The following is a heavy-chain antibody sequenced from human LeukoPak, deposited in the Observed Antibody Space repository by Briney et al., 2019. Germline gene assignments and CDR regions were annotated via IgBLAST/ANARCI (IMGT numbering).Heavy chain of an antibody. D-gene: IGHD5-24*01. CDR2: IYDSGSI. CDR1: GGSISNYY. CDR3: AREMATGGYYYYMDV. J-gene: IGHJ6*03. Sequence: SETLSLTCTVSGGSISNYYWSWIRQPPGKGLEWIGYIYDSGSINYNTSFESRVTISVDTSKNQFSLRLRYVTAADTAVYYCAREMATGGYYYYMDVWGKGTTVTVSS. V-gene: IGHV4-59*13.